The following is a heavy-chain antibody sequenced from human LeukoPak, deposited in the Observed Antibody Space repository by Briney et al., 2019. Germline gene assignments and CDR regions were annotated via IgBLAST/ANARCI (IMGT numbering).Heavy chain of an antibody. J-gene: IGHJ4*02. CDR2: IYHSGSN. CDR1: GYSISSGYY. D-gene: IGHD3-10*01. Sequence: PSETLSLTCTVSGYSISSGYYWGWIRQHPGKGLEWIGSIYHSGSNYYNPSLKSRVTISVYTSKNQFSLKLSSVTAADTAVYYCARLGSWRYYYGSGSKPWTFWDWGQGTLVTVSS. CDR3: ARLGSWRYYYGSGSKPWTFWD. V-gene: IGHV4-38-2*02.